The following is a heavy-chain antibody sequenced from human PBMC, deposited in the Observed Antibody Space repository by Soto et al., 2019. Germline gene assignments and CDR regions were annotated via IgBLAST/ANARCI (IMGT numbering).Heavy chain of an antibody. CDR1: GFTFSSHW. D-gene: IGHD3-10*01. Sequence: GGSLRLSCSASGFTFSSHWMHWVRQVPGKGLVWVSRIDSDGSSTSYADSVKGRFTISRDNAKNKLYLQMNSLRAEDTAVYYCARREGFMGSYYYYMDVWGKGTTVTVSS. CDR3: ARREGFMGSYYYYMDV. V-gene: IGHV3-74*01. CDR2: IDSDGSST. J-gene: IGHJ6*03.